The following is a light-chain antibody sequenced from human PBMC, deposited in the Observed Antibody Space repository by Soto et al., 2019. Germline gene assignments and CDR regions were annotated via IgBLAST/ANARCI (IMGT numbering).Light chain of an antibody. CDR2: DAS. CDR1: QAINSA. V-gene: IGKV1-13*02. Sequence: IQLTQSPSSLSASVGDKVTISCRASQAINSALAWCQQRPGKDPMVLIYDASILESGVQSRFSGSGSGTDFTLTISSLQPEDFATYYCQQFNSYPLTFGGGTKVEIE. CDR3: QQFNSYPLT. J-gene: IGKJ4*01.